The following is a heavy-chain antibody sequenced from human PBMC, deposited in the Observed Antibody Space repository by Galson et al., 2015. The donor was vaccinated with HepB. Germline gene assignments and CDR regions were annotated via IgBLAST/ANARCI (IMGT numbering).Heavy chain of an antibody. J-gene: IGHJ4*02. Sequence: SLRLSCAASGFTFSSYAMHWVRQAPGKGLEWVAVISYDGSNKYYADSVKGRFTISRDNSKNTLYLQMNSLRAEDTAVYYCARGGYYYDSSGRLDYWGQGTLVTVSS. V-gene: IGHV3-30*04. D-gene: IGHD3-22*01. CDR1: GFTFSSYA. CDR3: ARGGYYYDSSGRLDY. CDR2: ISYDGSNK.